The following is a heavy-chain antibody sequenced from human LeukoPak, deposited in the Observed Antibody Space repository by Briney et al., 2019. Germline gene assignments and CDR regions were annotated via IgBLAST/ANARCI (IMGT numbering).Heavy chain of an antibody. CDR2: ISSNGGST. J-gene: IGHJ4*02. D-gene: IGHD3-22*01. CDR3: VKVANYDSSGYPDY. CDR1: GFTFSSYA. V-gene: IGHV3-64D*06. Sequence: GGSLRLSCSASGFTFSSYAMHWVRQAPGKGLEYVSAISSNGGSTYYADSVKGRFTISRDNSKNTLYLQMSSLRAEDTAVYYCVKVANYDSSGYPDYWGQGNLVTVSS.